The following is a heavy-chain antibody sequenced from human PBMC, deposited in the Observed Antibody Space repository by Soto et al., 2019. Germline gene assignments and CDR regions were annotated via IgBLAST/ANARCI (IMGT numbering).Heavy chain of an antibody. CDR2: ISSSGSTI. D-gene: IGHD3-16*01. CDR1: GFTFNDYY. CDR3: ARDPRNLGFDP. Sequence: GGSLRLSCAASGFTFNDYYMSWIRQAPGKGLEWVSYISSSGSTIYYADSVKGRFTISRDNAKNSLYLQMNSLRAEETAVYYCARDPRNLGFDPWGQGTLVTVSS. J-gene: IGHJ5*02. V-gene: IGHV3-11*01.